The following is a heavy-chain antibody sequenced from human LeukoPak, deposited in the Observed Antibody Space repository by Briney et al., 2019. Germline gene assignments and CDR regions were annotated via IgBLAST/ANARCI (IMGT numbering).Heavy chain of an antibody. V-gene: IGHV4-34*01. CDR2: INHSGST. CDR1: GGSFSGYY. D-gene: IGHD3-3*01. CDR3: ARDLYDFWSGYYGYNWFDP. J-gene: IGHJ5*02. Sequence: SETLSLTCAVYGGSFSGYYWSWIRQPPGKGLEWIGEINHSGSTNYNPSLKSRVTISVDTSKNQFSLKLSSVTAADTAVYYCARDLYDFWSGYYGYNWFDPWGQGTLVTVSP.